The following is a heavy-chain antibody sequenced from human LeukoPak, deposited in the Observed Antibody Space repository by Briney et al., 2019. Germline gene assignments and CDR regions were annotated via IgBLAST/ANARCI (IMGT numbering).Heavy chain of an antibody. V-gene: IGHV1-2*02. Sequence: GASVKVSCKASRYTFTRYYIHWVRQAPVQGLEWMGWINPNSGGTNYAQKFQGRVTMTRDTSINTAYMELSRLRSDDTAVYYCARAVAAAGTGAEYFQHWGQGTLVTVSS. J-gene: IGHJ1*01. CDR1: RYTFTRYY. CDR3: ARAVAAAGTGAEYFQH. CDR2: INPNSGGT. D-gene: IGHD6-13*01.